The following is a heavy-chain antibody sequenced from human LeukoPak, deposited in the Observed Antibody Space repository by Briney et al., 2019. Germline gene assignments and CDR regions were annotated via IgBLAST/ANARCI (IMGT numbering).Heavy chain of an antibody. J-gene: IGHJ6*02. CDR3: VKDRPCETCMPMDA. CDR2: LGRSGEYK. D-gene: IGHD2-2*01. V-gene: IGHV3-23*01. CDR1: GFEFTDYS. Sequence: GGSLRLSCAASGFEFTDYSMSWVRQAPGKGLEWVAGLGRSGEYKYYADSVKGRFTISRDNSKDTVSLQMNSLRAEDSAIYFCVKDRPCETCMPMDAWGQGTTVTVSS.